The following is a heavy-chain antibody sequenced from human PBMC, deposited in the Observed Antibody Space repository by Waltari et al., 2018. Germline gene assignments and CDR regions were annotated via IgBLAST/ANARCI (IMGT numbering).Heavy chain of an antibody. V-gene: IGHV3-30*02. CDR3: AKDREYYGSGSYYYMDV. Sequence: QVQLVESGGGVVQPGGSLRLSCAASGFTFSSYGMHWVRQAPGKGLEWVAFIRYDGSNKYYADSVKGRFTISRDNSKNTLYLQMNSLRAEDTAVYYCAKDREYYGSGSYYYMDVWGKGTTVTVSS. J-gene: IGHJ6*03. CDR1: GFTFSSYG. CDR2: IRYDGSNK. D-gene: IGHD3-10*01.